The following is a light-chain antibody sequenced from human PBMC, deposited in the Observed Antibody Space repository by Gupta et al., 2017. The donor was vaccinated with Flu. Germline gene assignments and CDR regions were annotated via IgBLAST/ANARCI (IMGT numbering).Light chain of an antibody. CDR1: QSISNN. V-gene: IGKV3-15*01. Sequence: EIVMTQSPATLSVSPGEISTLSCRASQSISNNLAWYQQKLGQAPRLLIYGSSTRATGLPARFRGSGSGTEFTLTISSRQSEDFAVYYCQHENNCPRTFGQGTKVEIK. CDR2: GSS. J-gene: IGKJ1*01. CDR3: QHENNCPRT.